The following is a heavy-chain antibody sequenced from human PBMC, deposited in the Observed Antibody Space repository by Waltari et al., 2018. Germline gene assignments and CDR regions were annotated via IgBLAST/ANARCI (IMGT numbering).Heavy chain of an antibody. CDR3: ARWQQWPVRAFDY. J-gene: IGHJ4*02. V-gene: IGHV3-53*01. D-gene: IGHD6-19*01. CDR1: GFIVSSNY. CDR2: SDSGGST. Sequence: EVQLVESGGGLIQPGGSLRLSCAASGFIVSSNYMSWVRQAPGRGLGVVSFSDSGGSTYYADSVKGRFTISRDNSKNTLYLQMDSLSVEDTAVYYCARWQQWPVRAFDYWGQGTLVTVSS.